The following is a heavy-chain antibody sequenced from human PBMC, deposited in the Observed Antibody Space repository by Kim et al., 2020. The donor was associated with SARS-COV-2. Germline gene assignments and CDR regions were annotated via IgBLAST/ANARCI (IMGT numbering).Heavy chain of an antibody. V-gene: IGHV3-23*01. J-gene: IGHJ6*02. CDR1: GFTFSSYA. CDR3: AETLDIVATGWYYYYGMDV. CDR2: ISGSGGST. D-gene: IGHD5-12*01. Sequence: GGSLRLSCAASGFTFSSYAMNWVRQAPGKGLEWVSAISGSGGSTYYADSVKGRFTISRDNSKNTLYLQMNSLRAEDTAVYYCAETLDIVATGWYYYYGMDVWGQGTTVTVSS.